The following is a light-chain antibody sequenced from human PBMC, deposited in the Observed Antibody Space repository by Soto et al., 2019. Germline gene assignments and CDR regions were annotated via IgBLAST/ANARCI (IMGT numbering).Light chain of an antibody. CDR2: DAS. V-gene: IGKV3-11*01. Sequence: EIVMTQSPATLSVSPGERATLSCRASQSVSRKLDWYQQTRGQAPRLLIYDASNRATGIPARFSGSGAGTDFTLTISSLEPEDFAVYYCQQRRGFGGGTKVDIK. J-gene: IGKJ4*01. CDR1: QSVSRK. CDR3: QQRRG.